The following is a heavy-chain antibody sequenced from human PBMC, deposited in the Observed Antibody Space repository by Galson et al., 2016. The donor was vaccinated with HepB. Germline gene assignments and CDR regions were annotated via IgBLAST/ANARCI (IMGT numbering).Heavy chain of an antibody. CDR2: IDSDGSST. CDR1: GFTFSSYW. V-gene: IGHV3-74*01. CDR3: AGAGSFDWLDL. D-gene: IGHD3-9*01. J-gene: IGHJ5*02. Sequence: SLRLSCAASGFTFSSYWMHWVRQAPGKGLVWVSRIDSDGSSTSYVDSVKGRFTISRDNAKNTLYLQMNSLRAEDTAVYYCAGAGSFDWLDLWGQGTLVTVSS.